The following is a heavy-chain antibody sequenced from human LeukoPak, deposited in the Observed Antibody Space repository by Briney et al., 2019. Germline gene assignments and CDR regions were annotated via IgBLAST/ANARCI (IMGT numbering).Heavy chain of an antibody. CDR3: ARDSFEQMKVNWFDP. J-gene: IGHJ5*02. CDR2: ISAYNGNT. V-gene: IGHV1-18*04. Sequence: ASVKVSCKASGYTFTGYYMHWVRQAPGQGLEWMGWISAYNGNTNYAQKLQGRVTMTTDTSTSTAYMELRSLRSDDTAVYYCARDSFEQMKVNWFDPWGQGTLVTVSS. CDR1: GYTFTGYY.